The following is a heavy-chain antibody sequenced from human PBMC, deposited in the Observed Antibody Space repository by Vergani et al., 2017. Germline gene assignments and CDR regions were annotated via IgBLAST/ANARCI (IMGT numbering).Heavy chain of an antibody. D-gene: IGHD3-3*01. CDR2: IYYSGST. CDR1: GGSFSGYY. J-gene: IGHJ4*02. V-gene: IGHV4-34*11. Sequence: QVQLQQWGAGLLKPSETLSLTCAVYGGSFSGYYWSWIRQPPGKGLEWIGYIYYSGSTNYNPSLKSRVTISVDTSKNQFSLKLSSVTAADTAVYYCARVREGFDFWSGYYGFYFDYWGQGTLVTVSS. CDR3: ARVREGFDFWSGYYGFYFDY.